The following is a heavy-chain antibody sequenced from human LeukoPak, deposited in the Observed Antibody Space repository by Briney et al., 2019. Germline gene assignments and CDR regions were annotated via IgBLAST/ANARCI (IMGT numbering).Heavy chain of an antibody. D-gene: IGHD1-26*01. CDR2: IYYSGTT. J-gene: IGHJ4*02. V-gene: IGHV4-39*07. Sequence: SETLSLTCTVSGASISSSSYYWGWIRQPPGEGLEWIASIYYSGTTYYNPSLKSRVTISVDTSKSQFSLKLTSVTAADTAVYYCARDQVGATTWLDYWGQGTLVTVSS. CDR1: GASISSSSYY. CDR3: ARDQVGATTWLDY.